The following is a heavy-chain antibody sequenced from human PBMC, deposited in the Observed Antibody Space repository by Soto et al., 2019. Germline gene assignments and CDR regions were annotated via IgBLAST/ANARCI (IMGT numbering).Heavy chain of an antibody. J-gene: IGHJ4*02. D-gene: IGHD1-26*01. CDR2: IGPESGAT. V-gene: IGHV1-2*02. Sequence: ASVKVSCKASGYTFTGHYIHWVRQAPEQGPEWMGEIGPESGATRYAQKFQGRVTMTRDTSITTVYMELKNLSPDDTAAYYCGRGRSGQIVVFYWGQGTQVTVS. CDR3: GRGRSGQIVVFY. CDR1: GYTFTGHY.